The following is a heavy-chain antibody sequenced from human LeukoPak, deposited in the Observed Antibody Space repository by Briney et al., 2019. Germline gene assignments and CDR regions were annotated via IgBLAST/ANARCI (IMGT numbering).Heavy chain of an antibody. V-gene: IGHV3-21*04. D-gene: IGHD3-22*01. CDR1: GFIFSSYS. J-gene: IGHJ3*02. CDR2: ISSSGSTI. Sequence: PGGSLRLSCAASGFIFSSYSMNWVRQAPGKGLEWVSSISSSGSTIYYADSVKGRFTISRDNAKNSLYLQMNSLRAEDTAVYYCATYDSSGYDRAFDIWGQGTMVTVSS. CDR3: ATYDSSGYDRAFDI.